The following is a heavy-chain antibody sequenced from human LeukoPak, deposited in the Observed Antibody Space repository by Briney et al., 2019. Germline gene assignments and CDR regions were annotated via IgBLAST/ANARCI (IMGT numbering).Heavy chain of an antibody. D-gene: IGHD3-16*01. CDR2: TYSDGTT. CDR1: GFTVSNNH. CDR3: ARDRVEVTTSMLGGVKRTVTDYYGMDV. V-gene: IGHV3-53*01. J-gene: IGHJ6*02. Sequence: GGSLRLSCGASGFTVSNNHMSWVRQAPGKGLEWVSITYSDGTTYYAESVKGRFTISRDNSRNTLYVQMNSLRAEDTAVYFCARDRVEVTTSMLGGVKRTVTDYYGMDVWGQGTTVAVSS.